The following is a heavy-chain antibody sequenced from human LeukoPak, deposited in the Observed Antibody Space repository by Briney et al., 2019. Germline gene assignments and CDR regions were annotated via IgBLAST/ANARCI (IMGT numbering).Heavy chain of an antibody. CDR2: ISGSGGST. D-gene: IGHD3-10*01. CDR1: GFTFSSYA. Sequence: PGGSLRLSCAASGFTFSSYAMGWVRQAPGKGLEWVSAISGSGGSTYYADSVKGRFTISRDNSKNTLYLQMNSLRAEDTAVYYCASDITMVRGVFFQHWGQGTLVTVSS. V-gene: IGHV3-23*01. CDR3: ASDITMVRGVFFQH. J-gene: IGHJ1*01.